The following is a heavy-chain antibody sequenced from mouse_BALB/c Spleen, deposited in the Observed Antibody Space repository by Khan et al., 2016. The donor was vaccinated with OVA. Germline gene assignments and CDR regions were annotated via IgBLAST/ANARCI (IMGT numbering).Heavy chain of an antibody. CDR2: INPSNGYT. CDR3: VRDRAYHRSAGWFAY. CDR1: GYTFTSYT. D-gene: IGHD2-14*01. Sequence: QVQLKQSGAELVRPGASVKMSCKASGYTFTSYTIHWIKKRPGQGLEWIGYINPSNGYTNYNQKFKDKATLTTDKSSTTAYLQLSSLTSDDYAVYNCVRDRAYHRSAGWFAYWGQGTLVTVSA. J-gene: IGHJ3*01. V-gene: IGHV1-4*01.